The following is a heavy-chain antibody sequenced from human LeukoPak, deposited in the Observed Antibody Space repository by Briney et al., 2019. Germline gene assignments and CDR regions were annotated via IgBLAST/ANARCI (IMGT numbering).Heavy chain of an antibody. J-gene: IGHJ4*02. CDR3: TTRQSI. CDR2: IRNKSEGGTT. Sequence: PGGSLRLSCAASGFNFSSAWMTWVRQAPGKGLEWVARIRNKSEGGTTDYAAPVKGRFTISRDDSANMLYLQINSLKIEDTAVYSCTTRQSIWGQGTLVTVSS. V-gene: IGHV3-15*05. D-gene: IGHD2-21*01. CDR1: GFNFSSAW.